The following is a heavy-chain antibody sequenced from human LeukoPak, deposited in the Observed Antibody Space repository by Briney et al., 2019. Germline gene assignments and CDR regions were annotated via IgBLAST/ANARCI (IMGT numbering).Heavy chain of an antibody. D-gene: IGHD7-27*01. CDR1: GFSFSSYS. CDR3: ALQGRSYIYPNRGWFDP. Sequence: GGSLRLSCEASGFSFSSYSMTWVRQAPGKGLEWVSSINSTGTDNTYADSVTGRFTISRDNPKNSVFLQTNSPRAEDTAVYFCALQGRSYIYPNRGWFDPGGQGTLVIASS. J-gene: IGHJ5*02. V-gene: IGHV3-21*06. CDR2: INSTGTDN.